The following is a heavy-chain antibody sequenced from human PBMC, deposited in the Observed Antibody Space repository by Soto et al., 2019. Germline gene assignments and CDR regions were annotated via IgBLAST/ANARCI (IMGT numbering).Heavy chain of an antibody. V-gene: IGHV3-23*01. J-gene: IGHJ5*02. CDR3: AREVGAPSGWLDP. Sequence: EVQLSESGGDLRQPGGSLRLSCAASGFTFTNYAMTWVRQTPGKGLEWVSGISASGGLKYYADSVRGRFTVSRDHSKNILYLQIDNLRDEDTALYYCAREVGAPSGWLDPWGQGTQVTVS. D-gene: IGHD1-26*01. CDR2: ISASGGLK. CDR1: GFTFTNYA.